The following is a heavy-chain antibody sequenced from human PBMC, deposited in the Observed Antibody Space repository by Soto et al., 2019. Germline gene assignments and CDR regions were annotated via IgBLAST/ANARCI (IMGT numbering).Heavy chain of an antibody. CDR1: GVSITTHY. J-gene: IGHJ5*02. V-gene: IGHV4-59*11. CDR2: IYFSGST. CDR3: ARSYYDRSGYAVDP. Sequence: SETLSLTCTVSGVSITTHYWSWIRQPPGKGLEWIGYIYFSGSTNYNPSLKSRVTMSVDTSENLLSLRLNSVTAADTAVYYCARSYYDRSGYAVDPWGQGTLVTVSS. D-gene: IGHD3-22*01.